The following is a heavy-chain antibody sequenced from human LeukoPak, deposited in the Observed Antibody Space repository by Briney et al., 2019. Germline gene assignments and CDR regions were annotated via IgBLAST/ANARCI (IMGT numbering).Heavy chain of an antibody. Sequence: PGGSLRLSCVGSGFTSSSYGMNWVRQAPGKGLEWVSYISSSGSAIHYADSVKGRFTISRDNAKNSLYLQMNSLRAEDTAVYYCARDADSSSWSMYYYYGMDVWGQGTTVTVSS. CDR2: ISSSGSAI. CDR3: ARDADSSSWSMYYYYGMDV. CDR1: GFTSSSYG. V-gene: IGHV3-48*04. D-gene: IGHD6-13*01. J-gene: IGHJ6*02.